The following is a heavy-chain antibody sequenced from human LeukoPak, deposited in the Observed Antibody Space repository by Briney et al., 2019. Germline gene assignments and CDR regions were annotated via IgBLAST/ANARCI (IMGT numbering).Heavy chain of an antibody. CDR1: GGSISSGGYY. CDR3: ARGPWTEYFQY. V-gene: IGHV4-61*08. CDR2: IYSSGST. Sequence: SETLSLTCTVSGGSISSGGYYWSWIRQHPEKGLEWIGYIYSSGSTNYNPSLKSRVTISVDTSKNQFSLKLSSVTTADTAVYYCARGPWTEYFQYWGQGTLVTVSS. J-gene: IGHJ1*01.